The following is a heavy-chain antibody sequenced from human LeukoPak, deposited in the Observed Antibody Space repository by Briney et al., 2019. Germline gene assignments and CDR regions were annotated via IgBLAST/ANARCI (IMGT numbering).Heavy chain of an antibody. CDR1: GFTFSSYG. D-gene: IGHD5-12*01. Sequence: GGSLRLSCAASGFTFSSYGMHWVRQAPGKGLEWVAFVRYDGSNKYYADSVKGRFTISRDNSKNTLYLQMNSLRAEDTAVYYCARVGYSGYSGAFDIWGQGTMVTVSS. J-gene: IGHJ3*02. V-gene: IGHV3-30*02. CDR3: ARVGYSGYSGAFDI. CDR2: VRYDGSNK.